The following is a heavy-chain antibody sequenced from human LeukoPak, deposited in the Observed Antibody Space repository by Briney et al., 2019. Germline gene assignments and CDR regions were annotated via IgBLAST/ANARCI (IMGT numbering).Heavy chain of an antibody. CDR1: GFTFSSHA. Sequence: GGSLRLSCAASGFTFSSHAMSWVRQAPGKGLEGVSAISGKGGSPYYADSVKGRFTIPRNNSKKPLDSQIKQLRAEDTAVYYLSKQRGAYGDYRDVPFDYWGQGTLVTVSA. CDR3: SKQRGAYGDYRDVPFDY. J-gene: IGHJ4*02. CDR2: ISGKGGSP. V-gene: IGHV3-23*01. D-gene: IGHD4-17*01.